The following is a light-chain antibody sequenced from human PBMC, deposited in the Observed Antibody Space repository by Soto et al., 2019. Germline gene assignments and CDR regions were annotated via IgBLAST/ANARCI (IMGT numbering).Light chain of an antibody. V-gene: IGKV3D-15*01. Sequence: EIVLTQSPGTLSLSPGERATLSCRASQSVIYLAWYQQKPGQAPRLLFYGASNRATGIPGRFSGSGSGTEFTLTISSLQSEDFAVYYCQQYYKWPLTFGGGTKVDIK. CDR3: QQYYKWPLT. CDR2: GAS. CDR1: QSVIY. J-gene: IGKJ4*01.